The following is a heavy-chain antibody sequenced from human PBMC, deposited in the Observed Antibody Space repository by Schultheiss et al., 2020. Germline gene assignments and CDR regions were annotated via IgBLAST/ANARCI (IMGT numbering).Heavy chain of an antibody. CDR2: IIPIFGTA. J-gene: IGHJ3*01. CDR1: GGTFSSYA. V-gene: IGHV1-69*05. Sequence: SVKVSCKASGGTFSSYAISWVRQAPGQGLEWMGGIIPIFGTANYAQKFQGRVTMTRDTSTSTVYMELSSLRSEDTAVYYCARGPGIVVSGTSYFWGQGTMVTVSS. CDR3: ARGPGIVVSGTSYF. D-gene: IGHD6-19*01.